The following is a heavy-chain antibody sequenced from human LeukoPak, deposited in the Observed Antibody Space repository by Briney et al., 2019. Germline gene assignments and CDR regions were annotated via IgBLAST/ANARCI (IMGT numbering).Heavy chain of an antibody. CDR3: ARRIWYGSGSYLNDY. CDR1: GYSFTRYW. CDR2: IYPGDSDT. J-gene: IGHJ4*02. Sequence: GESLKISCKGYGYSFTRYWIGWVRQMPGQGLEWMGIIYPGDSDTRYSPSFQGQVTISADKSISTAYLQWSSLKASDTAMYHCARRIWYGSGSYLNDYWGQGTLVTVSP. D-gene: IGHD3-10*01. V-gene: IGHV5-51*01.